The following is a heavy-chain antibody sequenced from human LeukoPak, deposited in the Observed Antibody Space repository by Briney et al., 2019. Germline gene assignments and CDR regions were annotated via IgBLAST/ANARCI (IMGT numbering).Heavy chain of an antibody. Sequence: ETLSLTCTVSGGSISSYYWSWIRQPPGKGLESVSIISSGGAGTYYADSVKGRFTISRDNSKNTLYLQMNSLRVDDTAVYYCAKGHSDYGTGFDCWGRGIQVTVSS. CDR1: GGSISSYY. D-gene: IGHD4-17*01. CDR2: ISSGGAGT. J-gene: IGHJ4*02. V-gene: IGHV3-23*01. CDR3: AKGHSDYGTGFDC.